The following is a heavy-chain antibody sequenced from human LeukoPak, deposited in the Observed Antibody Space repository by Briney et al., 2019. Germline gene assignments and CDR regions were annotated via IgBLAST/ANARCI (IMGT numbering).Heavy chain of an antibody. CDR2: IYYSGST. CDR3: AGGRGKSYVNYYNRDV. Sequence: PSETLSLTCTVSGGSISSSSYYWGWIRQPPGKGLEWIGSIYYSGSTYYNPSLKSRVTISVDTSKNQFSLKLSSVTAADTAVYSVAGGRGKSYVNYYNRDVWGKGPRSPSP. CDR1: GGSISSSSYY. J-gene: IGHJ6*03. V-gene: IGHV4-39*07. D-gene: IGHD3-10*02.